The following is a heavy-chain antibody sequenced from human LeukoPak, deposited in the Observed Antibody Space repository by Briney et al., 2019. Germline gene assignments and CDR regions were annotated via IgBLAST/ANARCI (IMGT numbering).Heavy chain of an antibody. CDR1: GGSTSRYY. CDR2: IYYSGST. J-gene: IGHJ4*02. CDR3: ARLPGIATV. D-gene: IGHD6-13*01. V-gene: IGHV4-59*08. Sequence: SETLSLTCTVSGGSTSRYYWSWIRQPPGKRLEWLGYIYYSGSTTYNPSLKSRLTMSVDTSKNQISLKLISLTAADTAVYYCARLPGIATVWGQGTLVTVSS.